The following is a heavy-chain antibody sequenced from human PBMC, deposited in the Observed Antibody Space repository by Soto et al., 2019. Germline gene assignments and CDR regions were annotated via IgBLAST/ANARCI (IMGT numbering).Heavy chain of an antibody. J-gene: IGHJ5*02. CDR2: IIPIFGTS. V-gene: IGHV1-69*01. Sequence: QVQLVQSGAEVKKPGSSVKVSCKASGGTFNNHAINWVRQAPGQGLEWMGGIIPIFGTSHYAQKFQGRVMISEDESVRAGLVEPCSLRSADTAVNYWVRGKMREMATLLRGTGFDPWGQGNVVTVYS. D-gene: IGHD5-12*01. CDR3: VRGKMREMATLLRGTGFDP. CDR1: GGTFNNHA.